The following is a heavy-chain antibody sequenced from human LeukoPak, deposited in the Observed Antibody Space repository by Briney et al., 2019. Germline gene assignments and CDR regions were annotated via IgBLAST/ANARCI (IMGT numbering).Heavy chain of an antibody. CDR1: GYTFSMYG. CDR2: ISGGGYST. V-gene: IGHV3-23*01. CDR3: ARDAWGYYDSSGYSFGSQYYMDV. J-gene: IGHJ6*03. D-gene: IGHD3-22*01. Sequence: GGSLRLSCVASGYTFSMYGMSWVRQAPGKGLECLSAISGGGYSTYYADSVRGRFTISRDNSKDTLSLQMNSLTAEDTAFYFCARDAWGYYDSSGYSFGSQYYMDVWGRGTTVTVSS.